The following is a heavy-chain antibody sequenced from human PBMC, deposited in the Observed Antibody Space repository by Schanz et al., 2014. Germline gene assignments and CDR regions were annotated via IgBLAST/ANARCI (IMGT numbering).Heavy chain of an antibody. CDR3: AKGSMAARPLLPTDYYFYGTDI. V-gene: IGHV3-30*18. CDR2: ISHDGSNK. D-gene: IGHD6-6*01. Sequence: QVHLVESGGGVVRPGGSLRLSCAASRFTFNAYDMYWIRQAPGKGLEWVALISHDGSNKNSADSVKGRFTISRDNSKNTLYLQMNSLRAEDTAVYYCAKGSMAARPLLPTDYYFYGTDIWGQGTTVTVSS. CDR1: RFTFNAYD. J-gene: IGHJ6*02.